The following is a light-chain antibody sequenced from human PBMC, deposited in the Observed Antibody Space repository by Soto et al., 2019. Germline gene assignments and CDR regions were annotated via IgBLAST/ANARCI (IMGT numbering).Light chain of an antibody. V-gene: IGKV3D-15*01. CDR1: QSVSSN. CDR2: GAS. Sequence: EIVMTQSPATLSVSPGERATLSCRASQSVSSNLAWYQQKPGQAPRLLIYGASTWALVMRARCSGSWSATGYPLTIRCLQSEDFEVYCCQQYSNLPITCCPGTKVVIK. J-gene: IGKJ3*01. CDR3: QQYSNLPIT.